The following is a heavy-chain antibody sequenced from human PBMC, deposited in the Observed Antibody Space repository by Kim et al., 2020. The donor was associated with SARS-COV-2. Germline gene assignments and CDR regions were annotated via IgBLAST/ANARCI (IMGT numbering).Heavy chain of an antibody. J-gene: IGHJ5*02. V-gene: IGHV3-7*03. Sequence: GGSLRLSCAASGFTFSSYWMSWVRQAPGKGLEWVANIKQDGSEKYYVDSVKGRFTISRDNAKNSLYLQMNSLRAEDTAVYYCARFKRYGSGSYTPRGNWFDPWGQGTLVTVSS. CDR3: ARFKRYGSGSYTPRGNWFDP. CDR2: IKQDGSEK. D-gene: IGHD3-10*01. CDR1: GFTFSSYW.